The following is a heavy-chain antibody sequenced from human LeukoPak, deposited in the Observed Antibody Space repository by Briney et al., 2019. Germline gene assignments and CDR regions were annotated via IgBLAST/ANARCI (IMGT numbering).Heavy chain of an antibody. CDR2: IYHSGST. D-gene: IGHD6-6*01. Sequence: SGTLSLTCAVSGGSISSSNWWSWVRQPPGKGLEWIGEIYHSGSTNYNPSLKSRVTISVDKSKNQFSLKLSSVTAADTAVYYCARDGDRIAAHAYYYYYMDVWGKGTTVTVSS. J-gene: IGHJ6*03. CDR3: ARDGDRIAAHAYYYYYMDV. CDR1: GGSISSSNW. V-gene: IGHV4-4*02.